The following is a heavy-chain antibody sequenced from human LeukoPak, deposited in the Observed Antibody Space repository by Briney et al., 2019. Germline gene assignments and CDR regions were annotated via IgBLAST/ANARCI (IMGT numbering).Heavy chain of an antibody. J-gene: IGHJ4*02. CDR2: INHSGST. D-gene: IGHD3-10*01. CDR1: GGSFSGYY. V-gene: IGHV4-34*01. Sequence: SETLSLTCAVYGGSFSGYYWSWIRQPPGKGLEWIGEINHSGSTNYNPSLKRRVTISVDTSKNQFSLKLSSVTAADTAVYYCARGLWFGELSTPYWGQGTLVTVSS. CDR3: ARGLWFGELSTPY.